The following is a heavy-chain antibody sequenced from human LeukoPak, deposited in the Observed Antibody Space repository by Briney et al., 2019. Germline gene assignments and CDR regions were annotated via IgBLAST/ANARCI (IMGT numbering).Heavy chain of an antibody. Sequence: SVXVSCKASGGTFSSYTISWVRQAPGQGLEWMGGIIPIFGTANYAQKFQGRVTITADESTSTAYMELSSLRSDDTAVYYCARDGYSSGREEYWGQGTLVTVSS. D-gene: IGHD6-25*01. J-gene: IGHJ4*02. CDR3: ARDGYSSGREEY. V-gene: IGHV1-69*13. CDR2: IIPIFGTA. CDR1: GGTFSSYT.